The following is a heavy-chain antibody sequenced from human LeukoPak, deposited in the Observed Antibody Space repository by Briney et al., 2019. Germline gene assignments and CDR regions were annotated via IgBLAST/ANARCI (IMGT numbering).Heavy chain of an antibody. J-gene: IGHJ4*02. D-gene: IGHD3-22*01. CDR1: GGTFSSYA. V-gene: IGHV1-18*01. CDR3: ARVIYDSSGYGFDY. Sequence: ASVKVSCKASGGTFSSYAISWVRQAPGQGLEWMGWISAYNGNTNYAQKLQGRVTMTTDTSTSTAYMELRSLRSDDTAVYYCARVIYDSSGYGFDYWGQGTLVTVSS. CDR2: ISAYNGNT.